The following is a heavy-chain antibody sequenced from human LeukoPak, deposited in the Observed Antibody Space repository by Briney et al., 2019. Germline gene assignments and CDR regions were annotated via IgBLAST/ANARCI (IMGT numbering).Heavy chain of an antibody. Sequence: GASVKVSCKASGYTFTNYDINWVRQATGQGLEWMGWMNPNSGHTGYAQKFQGRVTMTRSTSISTAYMELSSLRSEDTAVYYCARGLGGSLNSHNWFDPWGQGTLVTVSS. J-gene: IGHJ5*02. CDR1: GYTFTNYD. CDR3: ARGLGGSLNSHNWFDP. CDR2: MNPNSGHT. V-gene: IGHV1-8*01. D-gene: IGHD2-15*01.